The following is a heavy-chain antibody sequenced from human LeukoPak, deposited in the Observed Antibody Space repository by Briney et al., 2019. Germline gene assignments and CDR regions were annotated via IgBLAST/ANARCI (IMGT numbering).Heavy chain of an antibody. J-gene: IGHJ4*02. D-gene: IGHD2-15*01. CDR2: INHSGST. Sequence: SGTLSLTCAVYGGSFSGYYWSWIRQPPGKGLEWIGEINHSGSTNYNPSLKSRVTISVDTSKNQFSLKLSSVTAADTAVYYCASFSGGNPYFDYWGQGALVTVSS. V-gene: IGHV4-34*01. CDR1: GGSFSGYY. CDR3: ASFSGGNPYFDY.